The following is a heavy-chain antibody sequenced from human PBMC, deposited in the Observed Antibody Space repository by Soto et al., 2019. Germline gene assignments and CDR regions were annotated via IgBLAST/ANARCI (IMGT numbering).Heavy chain of an antibody. CDR1: GYTFTSYD. D-gene: IGHD2-2*01. Sequence: QVQLVQSGAEVKKPGASVKVSCKASGYTFTSYDINWVRQATGQGLEWMGWMNPNSGNTGYAQKFQGRVPMTRNTSISTAYMELSSLRSEDTAVYYCARSVGYCSSTSCSNNWFDPWGQGTLVTVSS. V-gene: IGHV1-8*01. CDR3: ARSVGYCSSTSCSNNWFDP. CDR2: MNPNSGNT. J-gene: IGHJ5*02.